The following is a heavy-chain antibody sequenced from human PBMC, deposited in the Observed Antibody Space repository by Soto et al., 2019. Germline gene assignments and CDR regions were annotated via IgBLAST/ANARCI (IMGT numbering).Heavy chain of an antibody. V-gene: IGHV4-59*08. CDR2: IYYSGST. Sequence: PSETLSLTCTVSGGSISSYYWSWIRQPPGKGLEWIGYIYYSGSTNYNPSLKSRVTISVDTSKNQFSLKLSSVTAADTAVYYCARQSLSIPAAMFDYYYYYMDVWGEGTTVTVSS. D-gene: IGHD2-2*01. CDR1: GGSISSYY. CDR3: ARQSLSIPAAMFDYYYYYMDV. J-gene: IGHJ6*03.